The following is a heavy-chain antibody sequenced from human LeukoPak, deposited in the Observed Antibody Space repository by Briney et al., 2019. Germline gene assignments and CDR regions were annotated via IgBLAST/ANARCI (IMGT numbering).Heavy chain of an antibody. Sequence: GGSLRLSCAASGFTFDDYAMHWVRQAPGKGLEWVSLISWDGGSTYYADSVKGRFTISRDNSKNSLYLQMNSLRAEDTALYYCAKDGSSSGYYYMDVWGKGTTVTVSS. J-gene: IGHJ6*03. CDR2: ISWDGGST. V-gene: IGHV3-43D*03. CDR3: AKDGSSSGYYYMDV. D-gene: IGHD6-6*01. CDR1: GFTFDDYA.